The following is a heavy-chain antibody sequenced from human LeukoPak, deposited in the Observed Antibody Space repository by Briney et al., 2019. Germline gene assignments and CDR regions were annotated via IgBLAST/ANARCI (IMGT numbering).Heavy chain of an antibody. D-gene: IGHD4-17*01. Sequence: ASVKVSCKASGYTFTGYYMHWVRQAPGQGLEWMGWINPNSGGTNYAQKFQSRVTMTRDTSISTAHMELSRLRSDDTAVYYCARDRGTTVTTYWFDPWGQGTLVTVSS. J-gene: IGHJ5*02. V-gene: IGHV1-2*02. CDR1: GYTFTGYY. CDR3: ARDRGTTVTTYWFDP. CDR2: INPNSGGT.